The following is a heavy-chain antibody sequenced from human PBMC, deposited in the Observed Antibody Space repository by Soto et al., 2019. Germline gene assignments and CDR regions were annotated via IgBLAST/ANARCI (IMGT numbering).Heavy chain of an antibody. CDR3: ARLGVNWYFDL. D-gene: IGHD3-16*01. CDR2: ISYSGST. CDR1: SGSISSYY. V-gene: IGHV4-59*08. Sequence: QVQLQESGPGLVKPSETLSLTCTVSSGSISSYYWSWIRQPPGKGLEWIGYISYSGSTNNNPSLKSRVTMSVDTSQNLFSLKLSSVTATDTAIYYCARLGVNWYFDLWGRGTLVTFSS. J-gene: IGHJ2*01.